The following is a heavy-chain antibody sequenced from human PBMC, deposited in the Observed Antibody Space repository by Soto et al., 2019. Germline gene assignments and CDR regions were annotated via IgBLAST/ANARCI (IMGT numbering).Heavy chain of an antibody. D-gene: IGHD6-19*01. CDR2: TYYRSKWYN. V-gene: IGHV6-1*01. J-gene: IGHJ6*02. Sequence: PSQTLSLTCAISGDSVSSNSAAWNWIRQSPSRGLEWPGRTYYRSKWYNDYAVSVKSRITINPDTSKNQFSLQLNSVTPEDTAVYYCARDGRIAVAGTRRYYYYYGMDVWGQGTTVTVSS. CDR1: GDSVSSNSAA. CDR3: ARDGRIAVAGTRRYYYYYGMDV.